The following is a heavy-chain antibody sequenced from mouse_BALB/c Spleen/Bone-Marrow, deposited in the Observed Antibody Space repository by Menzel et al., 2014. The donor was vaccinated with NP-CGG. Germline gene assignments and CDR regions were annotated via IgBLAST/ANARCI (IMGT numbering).Heavy chain of an antibody. CDR1: DSEVFPIAY. CDR2: ILPNIGRT. J-gene: IGHJ3*01. CDR3: ARGGGSSVTWFAF. V-gene: IGHV15-2*02. Sequence: QVTLKVCGSELRSPGSSVKLSCKDFDSEVFPIAYMSWVRQKPGHGFEWIGDILPNIGRTSYGEKFEDKATLDADTVSNPAYWELNSLTSEDSASFYCARGGGSSVTWFAFWGQGTLVTVSA. D-gene: IGHD1-1*01.